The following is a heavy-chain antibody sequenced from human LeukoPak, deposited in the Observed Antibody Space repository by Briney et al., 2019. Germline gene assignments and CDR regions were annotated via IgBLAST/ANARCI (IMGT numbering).Heavy chain of an antibody. CDR1: GFTFSSYS. D-gene: IGHD5/OR15-5a*01. J-gene: IGHJ6*02. CDR3: ATDVDIVSYYGMDV. CDR2: ISSSSSYI. V-gene: IGHV3-21*01. Sequence: GGSLRLSCAASGFTFSSYSMNWVRQAPGKGLEWVSSISSSSSYIYYADSVKGRFTISRDNAKNSLYLQMNSLRAEDTAVYYCATDVDIVSYYGMDVWGQGTTVTVSS.